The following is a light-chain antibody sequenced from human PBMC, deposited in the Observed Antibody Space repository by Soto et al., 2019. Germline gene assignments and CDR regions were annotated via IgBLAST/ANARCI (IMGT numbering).Light chain of an antibody. Sequence: QSALTQPASVSGSPGQSITISCTGTSSDVGNYNYVSWYQQHPGKAPKLMIYEVSNRPSGVSNRFSGSKSGNTASLTISGLQAEDEADYYCSSYTSSTPYVFGDGTKVTV. J-gene: IGLJ1*01. V-gene: IGLV2-14*01. CDR3: SSYTSSTPYV. CDR2: EVS. CDR1: SSDVGNYNY.